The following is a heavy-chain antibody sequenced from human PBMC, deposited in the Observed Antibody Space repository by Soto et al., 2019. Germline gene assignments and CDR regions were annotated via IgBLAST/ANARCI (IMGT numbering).Heavy chain of an antibody. CDR3: AKSMGGTANGMGV. V-gene: IGHV3-9*01. J-gene: IGHJ6*02. CDR1: GLSFDDYA. Sequence: EVQLVESGGGLVQPGRSLRLSCAASGLSFDDYAMHWVRQVPGKGLEWVSGISWNGGSIGYADSVKGRFSISRGNAKNSLYLQMNSLRVEDTALYYCAKSMGGTANGMGVWGQGTTVTVS. D-gene: IGHD2-21*02. CDR2: ISWNGGSI.